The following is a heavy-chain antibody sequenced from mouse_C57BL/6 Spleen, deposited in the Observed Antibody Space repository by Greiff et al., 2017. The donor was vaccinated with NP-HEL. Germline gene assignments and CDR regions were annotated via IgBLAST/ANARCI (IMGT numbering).Heavy chain of an antibody. CDR3: ARIPDYYGSSPGYFDV. Sequence: EVQLVESGGGLVKPGGSLKLSCAASGFTFSSYAMSWVRQTPEKRLEWVATISDGGSYTYYPDNVKGRFTISRDNAKNNLYLQMSHLKSEDTAMYYCARIPDYYGSSPGYFDVWGTGTTVTVSS. V-gene: IGHV5-4*01. CDR1: GFTFSSYA. J-gene: IGHJ1*03. D-gene: IGHD1-1*01. CDR2: ISDGGSYT.